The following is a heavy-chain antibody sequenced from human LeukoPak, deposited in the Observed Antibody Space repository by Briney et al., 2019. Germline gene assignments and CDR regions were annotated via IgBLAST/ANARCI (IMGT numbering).Heavy chain of an antibody. J-gene: IGHJ1*01. D-gene: IGHD2-21*01. CDR3: ASALFPWAEYFQH. Sequence: SETLSLTCTVSGGSISSGRYYWSWIPEPAGKGLEWIGRIFTSGSTNYNPSLKSRVTISMDTSKNQFSLNLSSVTAADTAVYYCASALFPWAEYFQHWGQGTLVTVSS. V-gene: IGHV4-61*02. CDR2: IFTSGST. CDR1: GGSISSGRYY.